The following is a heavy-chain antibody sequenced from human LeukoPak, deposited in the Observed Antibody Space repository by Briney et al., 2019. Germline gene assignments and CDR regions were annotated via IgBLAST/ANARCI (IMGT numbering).Heavy chain of an antibody. J-gene: IGHJ3*01. Sequence: GGSLRLSCAASGLTFRSYAMAWVRQAPGKGLEWVSVISASGGSIYHTDSVKGRFTISRDNSRNTVYLQMSSLRAEDTAVYYCVKYQLLSDNWWRDTFEVWGQGTMVSVSS. D-gene: IGHD1-1*01. CDR2: ISASGGSI. CDR3: VKYQLLSDNWWRDTFEV. CDR1: GLTFRSYA. V-gene: IGHV3-23*01.